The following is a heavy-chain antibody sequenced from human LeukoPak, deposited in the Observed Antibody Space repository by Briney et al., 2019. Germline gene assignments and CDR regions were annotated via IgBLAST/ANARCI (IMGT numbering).Heavy chain of an antibody. Sequence: SETLSLTCAVYGGSFSGYYWSWIRQPPGKGLEWIGEINHSGSTNYNPSLESRVTISVDTSKNQFSLKLSSVTAADTAVYYCARGTRRGYSYAYLFDYWGQGTLVTVSS. D-gene: IGHD5-18*01. CDR3: ARGTRRGYSYAYLFDY. J-gene: IGHJ4*02. CDR1: GGSFSGYY. CDR2: INHSGST. V-gene: IGHV4-34*01.